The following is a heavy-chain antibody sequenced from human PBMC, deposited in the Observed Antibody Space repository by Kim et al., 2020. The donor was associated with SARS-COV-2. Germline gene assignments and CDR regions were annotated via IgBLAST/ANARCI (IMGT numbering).Heavy chain of an antibody. V-gene: IGHV3-66*01. CDR3: ARDPVYSSSSQRAFDI. Sequence: GGSLRLSCAASGFTVSSNYMSWVRQAPGKGLEWVSVIYSGGSTYYADSVKGRFTISRDNSKNTLYLQMNSLRAEDTAVYYCARDPVYSSSSQRAFDIWGQGTMVTVSS. CDR2: IYSGGST. D-gene: IGHD6-13*01. J-gene: IGHJ3*02. CDR1: GFTVSSNY.